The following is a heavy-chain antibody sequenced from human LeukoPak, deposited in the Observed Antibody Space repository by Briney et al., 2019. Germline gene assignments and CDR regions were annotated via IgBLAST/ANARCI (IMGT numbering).Heavy chain of an antibody. Sequence: GGSLRLSCAASGFSFRDNYMSWIRQAPGKGLEWVSLISSSGNTKHYADSVKGRMTISRDNAKNSLYLQMNSLRAEDTAVYYCVRGDGRFDYWGQGTLVTVSS. V-gene: IGHV3-11*01. CDR3: VRGDGRFDY. CDR2: ISSSGNTK. J-gene: IGHJ4*02. D-gene: IGHD3-16*01. CDR1: GFSFRDNY.